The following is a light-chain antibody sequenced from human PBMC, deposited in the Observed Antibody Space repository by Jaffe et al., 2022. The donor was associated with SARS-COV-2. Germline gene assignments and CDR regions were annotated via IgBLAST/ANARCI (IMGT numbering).Light chain of an antibody. CDR1: VLAKKS. CDR2: KDS. CDR3: CSAADNNLV. V-gene: IGLV3-27*01. J-gene: IGLJ2*01. Sequence: SYELTQPSSVSVSPGQTARITCSGDVLAKKSARWFQQKPGQAPVLVIYKDSNRPSGIPERFSGSNSGTTVTLTISGAQVDDEADYYCCSAADNNLVFGGGTKLTVL.